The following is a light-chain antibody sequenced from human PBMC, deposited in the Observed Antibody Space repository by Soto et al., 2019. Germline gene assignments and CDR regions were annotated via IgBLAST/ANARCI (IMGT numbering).Light chain of an antibody. J-gene: IGKJ4*01. CDR2: WAS. CDR1: QSVLYSSNNKNY. V-gene: IGKV4-1*01. Sequence: DIVMTQSPDSLAVSLGERATINFRSSQSVLYSSNNKNYLAWYQQKPGQPPKLLIYWASTRESGVPDRFSGSGSGKDFTLTISRLQAEDVAVYSCQQYYTTPWLTFCGGTKVEIK. CDR3: QQYYTTPWLT.